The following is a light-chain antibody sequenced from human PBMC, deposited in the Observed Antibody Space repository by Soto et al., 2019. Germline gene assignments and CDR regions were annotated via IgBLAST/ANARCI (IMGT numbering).Light chain of an antibody. CDR1: QSVSRK. Sequence: EIVMTQSPVTLSVSPGERATLSCRASQSVSRKLVWYQQKPGQAPRLLLYDTSTRANGIPDRFSGSGSGTVLTLTISSLQSEDFAVYYCQQYNSWPPITFGQGTRLEIK. CDR3: QQYNSWPPIT. J-gene: IGKJ5*01. V-gene: IGKV3-15*01. CDR2: DTS.